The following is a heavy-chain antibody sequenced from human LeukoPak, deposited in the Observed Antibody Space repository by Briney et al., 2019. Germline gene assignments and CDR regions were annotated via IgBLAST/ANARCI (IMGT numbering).Heavy chain of an antibody. CDR3: ARAAYSSSPDY. V-gene: IGHV3-48*02. Sequence: PGGSLRLSCAASGFTFSRYSMNWVRQAPGKGLEWVSYISPSSSIHYADSVKGRFTISSDNAKNSLYMQMNSLRDEDTAVYYCARAAYSSSPDYWGQGTLVTASS. J-gene: IGHJ4*02. CDR1: GFTFSRYS. D-gene: IGHD6-13*01. CDR2: ISPSSSI.